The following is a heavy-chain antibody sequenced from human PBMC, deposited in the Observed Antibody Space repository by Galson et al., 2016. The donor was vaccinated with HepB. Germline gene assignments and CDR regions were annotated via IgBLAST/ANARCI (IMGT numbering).Heavy chain of an antibody. CDR2: IWYDGSNE. CDR3: VKRPHLSHRAPHCMDV. CDR1: GFRFRSCG. J-gene: IGHJ6*02. V-gene: IGHV3-33*06. D-gene: IGHD3-16*01. Sequence: SLRLSCAASGFRFRSCGIHWVRQAPGKGLEWVAAIWYDGSNEYYRDSVKGRFTISRDNSKNTVYMEMNNLAVEDPALYFCVKRPHLSHRAPHCMDVWGQGIAVTVSS.